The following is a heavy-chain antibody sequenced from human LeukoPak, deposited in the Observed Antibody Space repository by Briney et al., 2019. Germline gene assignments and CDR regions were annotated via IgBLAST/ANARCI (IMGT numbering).Heavy chain of an antibody. D-gene: IGHD6-13*01. J-gene: IGHJ3*02. Sequence: SETLSLTCTVSGGSISSSSYYWGWIRQPPGKGLEWIGSIYYSGSTYYNPSLKSRVTISVDTSKNQFSLKLSSVTAADTAVYYRARKPSRSPFPDAFDIWGQGTMVTVSS. CDR3: ARKPSRSPFPDAFDI. CDR2: IYYSGST. V-gene: IGHV4-39*01. CDR1: GGSISSSSYY.